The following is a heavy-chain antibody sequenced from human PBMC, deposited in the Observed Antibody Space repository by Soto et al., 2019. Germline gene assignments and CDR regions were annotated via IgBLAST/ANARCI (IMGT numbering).Heavy chain of an antibody. J-gene: IGHJ6*02. CDR1: GFTFSSYE. CDR3: AREGFYAMDV. D-gene: IGHD2-2*01. CDR2: ISSSGETV. V-gene: IGHV3-48*03. Sequence: PGGALRLYCDVSGFTFSSYEMYWVRQAPGKGLEWVAYISSSGETVYYAGSVQGRFTISRDNAKNSLYLQMSSLGAEDTAVYYCAREGFYAMDVWGQGTTVTVSS.